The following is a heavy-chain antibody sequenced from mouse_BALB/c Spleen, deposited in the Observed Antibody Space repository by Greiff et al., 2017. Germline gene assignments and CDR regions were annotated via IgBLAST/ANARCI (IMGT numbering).Heavy chain of an antibody. CDR1: GYTFSSYW. CDR2: ILPGSGST. J-gene: IGHJ4*01. V-gene: IGHV1-9*01. Sequence: QVQLQHSGAALLKPGASVKISCKATGYTFSSYWIEWVKQRPGHGLEWIGEILPGSGSTNYNEKFKGKATFTADTSSNTAYMQLSSLTSEDSAVYYCARGGRVYAMDYWGQGTSVTVSS. CDR3: ARGGRVYAMDY. D-gene: IGHD3-1*01.